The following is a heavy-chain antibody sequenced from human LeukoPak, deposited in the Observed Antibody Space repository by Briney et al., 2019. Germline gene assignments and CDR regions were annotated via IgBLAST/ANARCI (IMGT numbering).Heavy chain of an antibody. J-gene: IGHJ5*02. V-gene: IGHV3-15*01. CDR1: GFTFSNAW. D-gene: IGHD2-15*01. CDR2: IKSKTDGGTT. Sequence: GGSLRLSCAASGFTFSNAWMTWVRQAPGKGLEWVGRIKSKTDGGTTDYAAPVKGRFTISRDDSKNTLYLQMNSLKIEDTAVYYCTTEDIVVVVGAYDPWGQGTLVTVSS. CDR3: TTEDIVVVVGAYDP.